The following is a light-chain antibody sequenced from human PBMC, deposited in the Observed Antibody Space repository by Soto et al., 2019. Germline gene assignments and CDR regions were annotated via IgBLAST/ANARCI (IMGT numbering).Light chain of an antibody. CDR2: DAS. Sequence: EIVLTQSPATLSLSPGERATLSCRASQSVSSYSAWYQQKPGQAPRLLIYDASTRATGIPARFSGSGSGTDFTLTISSLEPEDFVVYYCQQRSNWPPVYTFGQGTKLEIK. J-gene: IGKJ2*01. CDR3: QQRSNWPPVYT. V-gene: IGKV3-11*01. CDR1: QSVSSY.